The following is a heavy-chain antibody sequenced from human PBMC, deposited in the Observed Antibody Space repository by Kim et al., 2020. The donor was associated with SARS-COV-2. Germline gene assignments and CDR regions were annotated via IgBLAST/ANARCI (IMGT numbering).Heavy chain of an antibody. V-gene: IGHV3-9*01. CDR3: AKDIAAAGPGFDY. CDR2: ISWNSGSI. J-gene: IGHJ4*02. CDR1: GFTFDDYA. Sequence: GGSLRLSCAASGFTFDDYAMHWVRQAPGKGLEWVSGISWNSGSIGYADSVKGRFTISRDNAKNSLYLQMNSLRAEDTALYYCAKDIAAAGPGFDYWGQGTLVTVSS. D-gene: IGHD6-13*01.